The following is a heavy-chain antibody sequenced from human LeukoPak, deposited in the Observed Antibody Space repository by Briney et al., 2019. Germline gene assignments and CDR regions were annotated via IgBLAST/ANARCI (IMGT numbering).Heavy chain of an antibody. CDR1: GYSISSGYY. D-gene: IGHD3-10*01. Sequence: SETLSPTCTVSGYSISSGYYWGWIRPPPGKGVEGIGIIYYSGSTYCKPSLKSRLTISVDTSKNQFSLNLSSVTAADTAVYYCARDGSGSYDYFDYGGQGTLVTVSA. CDR3: ARDGSGSYDYFDY. V-gene: IGHV4-38-2*02. CDR2: IYYSGST. J-gene: IGHJ4*02.